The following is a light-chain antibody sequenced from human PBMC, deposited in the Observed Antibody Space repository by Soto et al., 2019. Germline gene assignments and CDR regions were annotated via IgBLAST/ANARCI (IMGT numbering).Light chain of an antibody. Sequence: DIQMTQSPSTLSASVGDRVTITCRASQSISSWLAWYQQKPGKAPKLLVYDASTVESGVPSRFTGRGSGTEFTLTISSLQPEDFATYYCQQYNSYPRTFGQGTKVDI. CDR2: DAS. J-gene: IGKJ1*01. CDR1: QSISSW. V-gene: IGKV1-5*01. CDR3: QQYNSYPRT.